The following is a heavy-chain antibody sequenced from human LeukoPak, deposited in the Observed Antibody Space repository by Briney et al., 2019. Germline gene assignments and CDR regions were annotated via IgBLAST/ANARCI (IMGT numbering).Heavy chain of an antibody. CDR3: ARDYWGGQWLVHLNY. J-gene: IGHJ4*02. D-gene: IGHD6-19*01. CDR2: INPNSGGT. Sequence: ASVKVSCKASGYTFTGYYMHWVRQAPGQGLEWMGWINPNSGGTNYAQKFQGRVTMTRDTSISTAYMELSRLKSDDTAVYCCARDYWGGQWLVHLNYWGQGTLVTVSS. V-gene: IGHV1-2*02. CDR1: GYTFTGYY.